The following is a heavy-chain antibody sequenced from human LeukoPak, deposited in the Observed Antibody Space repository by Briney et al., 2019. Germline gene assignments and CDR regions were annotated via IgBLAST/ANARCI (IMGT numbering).Heavy chain of an antibody. Sequence: PSETLSLTCAVYGGSFSGYYWSWIRQPPGKGLEWIGEINHSGSTNYNPSLKSRVTISVDTSKNQFSLKLSSGTAADTAVYYCASPDYGGNSRDAFDIWGQGTMVTVSS. CDR1: GGSFSGYY. D-gene: IGHD4-23*01. CDR3: ASPDYGGNSRDAFDI. J-gene: IGHJ3*02. CDR2: INHSGST. V-gene: IGHV4-34*01.